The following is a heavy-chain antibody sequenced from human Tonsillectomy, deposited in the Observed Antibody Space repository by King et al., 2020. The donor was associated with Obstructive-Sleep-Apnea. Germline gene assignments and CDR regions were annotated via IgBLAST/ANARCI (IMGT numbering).Heavy chain of an antibody. J-gene: IGHJ4*02. D-gene: IGHD1-26*01. CDR3: ATSSPFSGGIFDS. Sequence: VQLVESGGGLVKPGGSLRLSCAASGFSFTNTWMTWVRQATGKGLEWVGRIRSKADSGTTDYVAPVNGRFNISRDDSKNTLFLQMNSLKTEDTAVYYCATSSPFSGGIFDSWGQGTLVTVSS. CDR1: GFSFTNTW. CDR2: IRSKADSGTT. V-gene: IGHV3-15*01.